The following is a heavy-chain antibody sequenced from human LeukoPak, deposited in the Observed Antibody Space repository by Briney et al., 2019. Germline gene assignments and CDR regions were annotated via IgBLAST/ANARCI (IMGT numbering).Heavy chain of an antibody. J-gene: IGHJ6*03. Sequence: PSETLSLTCTVSGVSINSHYWSWIRQPPGKGLEWVGVIYDSGSANYKTSLESRVTMTVDTSKNQFSLKLNSVTAADTAVYYCARVLQNYYHLDVWGKGTTVTVSS. CDR3: ARVLQNYYHLDV. V-gene: IGHV4-59*11. D-gene: IGHD3-3*01. CDR2: IYDSGSA. CDR1: GVSINSHY.